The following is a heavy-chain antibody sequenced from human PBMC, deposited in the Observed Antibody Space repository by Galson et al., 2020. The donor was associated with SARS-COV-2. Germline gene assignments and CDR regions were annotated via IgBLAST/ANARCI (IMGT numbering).Heavy chain of an antibody. J-gene: IGHJ4*02. V-gene: IGHV3-9*01. D-gene: IGHD6-13*01. CDR2: ISWHSGNI. CDR1: GFTFDDYA. CDR3: AKGRVAARRGAIDY. Sequence: GGSLRLSCAASGFTFDDYAMHWVRQAPGKGLEWVAGISWHSGNIDYGDSVKGRFTISRDNAKNAVYLQMNSLRAEDTALYYCAKGRVAARRGAIDYWGQGILVSVSA.